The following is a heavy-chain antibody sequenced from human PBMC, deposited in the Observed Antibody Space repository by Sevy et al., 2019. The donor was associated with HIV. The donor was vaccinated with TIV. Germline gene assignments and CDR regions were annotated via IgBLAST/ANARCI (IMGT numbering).Heavy chain of an antibody. J-gene: IGHJ4*02. CDR2: IYSSGST. CDR1: GGSISSGDYH. D-gene: IGHD2-15*01. V-gene: IGHV4-30-4*01. Sequence: SETLSLTCTVSGGSISSGDYHWSWIRQPPGKGLEWIGYIYSSGSTYHNPSLKGRVTISIDTSENQFSLKLSSVTAADTAVYYCARTKYCSGGSCYFYLDYWGQGTLVTVSS. CDR3: ARTKYCSGGSCYFYLDY.